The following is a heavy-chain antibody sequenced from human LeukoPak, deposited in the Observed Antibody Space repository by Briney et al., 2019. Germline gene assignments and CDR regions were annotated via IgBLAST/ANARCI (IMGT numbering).Heavy chain of an antibody. CDR3: ARGGIFGVVPTYFYYSMDV. J-gene: IGHJ6*04. Sequence: SVKVSCKASEGTFSNSAISWVRQAPGQGLEWMGGIIPILGTSPYAQRFQGRGTNTADKSTRTAYMQLSILSSGDTAIYYCARGGIFGVVPTYFYYSMDVWGKGTTVTVSS. D-gene: IGHD3-3*01. CDR2: IIPILGTS. CDR1: EGTFSNSA. V-gene: IGHV1-69*06.